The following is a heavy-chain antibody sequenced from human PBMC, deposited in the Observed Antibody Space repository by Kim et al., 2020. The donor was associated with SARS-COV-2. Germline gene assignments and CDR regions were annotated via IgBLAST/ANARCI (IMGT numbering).Heavy chain of an antibody. Sequence: GGSLRLSCAASGFTFSSYAMSWVRQAPGKGLEWVSAISGSGGSTYYADSVKGRFTISSDNSKNTLYLQMNSLRAEDTDVYYCAKDLTLYYDFWSGYDCPRDSMNVWGQGTAITVSS. V-gene: IGHV3-23*01. D-gene: IGHD3-3*01. CDR3: AKDLTLYYDFWSGYDCPRDSMNV. J-gene: IGHJ6*01. CDR2: ISGSGGST. CDR1: GFTFSSYA.